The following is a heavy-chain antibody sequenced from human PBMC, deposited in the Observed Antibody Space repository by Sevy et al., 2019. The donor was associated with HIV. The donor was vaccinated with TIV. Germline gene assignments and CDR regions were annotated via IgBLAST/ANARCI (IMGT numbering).Heavy chain of an antibody. CDR1: GFTFSSYG. CDR2: IWYDGSNK. D-gene: IGHD3-22*01. CDR3: ASGDRYYDSSGYSFDY. V-gene: IGHV3-33*08. J-gene: IGHJ4*02. Sequence: GGSLRLSCAASGFTFSSYGMHWVRQAPGKGLEWVAVIWYDGSNKYYADSVKGRFTISRDNSKNTLYLQMNSLRAEDTAVYYCASGDRYYDSSGYSFDYWGQGTLVTVSS.